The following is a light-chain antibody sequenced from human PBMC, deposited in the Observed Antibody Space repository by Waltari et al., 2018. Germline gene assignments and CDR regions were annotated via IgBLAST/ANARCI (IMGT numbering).Light chain of an antibody. Sequence: DIVMTQITLSSPVTLGQPASISCRSSQSLVHSDGNPSVSWLQQRPGQPPRLLIYKISNRLSGVPDRFSGSGAGTEFTLKISRVETEDVGVYFCMQATQFPLTFGGGTKVEIK. V-gene: IGKV2-24*01. J-gene: IGKJ4*01. CDR1: QSLVHSDGNPS. CDR2: KIS. CDR3: MQATQFPLT.